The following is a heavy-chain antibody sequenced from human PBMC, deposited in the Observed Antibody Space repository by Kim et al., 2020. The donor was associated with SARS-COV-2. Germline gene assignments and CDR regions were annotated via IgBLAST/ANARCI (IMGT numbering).Heavy chain of an antibody. CDR1: GDPVSGDSVA. D-gene: IGHD4-4*01. Sequence: SQTLSLTCVISGDPVSGDSVAWNWIRQSPSRGLEWLGRTYYRSKWYNDSAVSVKGRITISPDTSKNQFSLLVNSVTPEDTAVYYCARDHQYSVDYWGQGTLVTVSS. V-gene: IGHV6-1*01. CDR3: ARDHQYSVDY. CDR2: TYYRSKWYN. J-gene: IGHJ4*02.